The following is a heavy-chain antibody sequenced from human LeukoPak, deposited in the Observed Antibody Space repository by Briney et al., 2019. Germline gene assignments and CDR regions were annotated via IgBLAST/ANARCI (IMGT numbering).Heavy chain of an antibody. J-gene: IGHJ5*02. CDR1: GYTFTSYY. D-gene: IGHD2-2*02. Sequence: ASVKVSCKASGYTFTSYYMHWVRQAPGQGLEWMGIINPSGGSTSYAQKFQGRVTMTRDTSTSTVYMELSSPRSEDTAVYYCARSRFGVVVPAAIGESWNTWGQGTLVTVSS. V-gene: IGHV1-46*03. CDR3: ARSRFGVVVPAAIGESWNT. CDR2: INPSGGST.